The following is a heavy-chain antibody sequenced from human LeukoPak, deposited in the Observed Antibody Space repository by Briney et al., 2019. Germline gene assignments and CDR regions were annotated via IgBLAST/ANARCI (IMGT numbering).Heavy chain of an antibody. CDR3: ARAGGYCGSTSCYSGYYYYFVDV. CDR1: GYTFTGYY. D-gene: IGHD2-2*01. Sequence: ASVKVSCKASGYTFTGYYMHWVRQAPGQGLEWMGWINPNSGGTNYAQKFQGRVTMTRDTSISTAYMELISLTSDDAAVYYCARAGGYCGSTSCYSGYYYYFVDVWGKGTTVTVSS. CDR2: INPNSGGT. V-gene: IGHV1-2*02. J-gene: IGHJ6*03.